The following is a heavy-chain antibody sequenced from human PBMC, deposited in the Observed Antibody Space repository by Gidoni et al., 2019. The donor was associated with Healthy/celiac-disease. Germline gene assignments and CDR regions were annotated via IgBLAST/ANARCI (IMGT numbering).Heavy chain of an antibody. CDR2: ISGSGGST. CDR1: GFTFSSSA. J-gene: IGHJ5*02. CDR3: AKDRIRTTTVTTFHWFDP. Sequence: EVQLLESGGGLVQPGGSLSLSCAASGFTFSSSAMSWVRQAPGKGLEWVSAISGSGGSTYYADSVKGRFTISRDNSKNTLYLQMNSLRAEDTAVYYCAKDRIRTTTVTTFHWFDPWGQGTLVTVSS. D-gene: IGHD4-4*01. V-gene: IGHV3-23*01.